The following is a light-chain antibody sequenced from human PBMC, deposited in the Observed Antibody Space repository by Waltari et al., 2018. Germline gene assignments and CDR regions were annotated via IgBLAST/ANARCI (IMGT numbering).Light chain of an antibody. CDR2: DAS. J-gene: IGKJ2*01. CDR3: QQRSNWPPGYT. CDR1: QSVSSH. Sequence: EIVLTESPAPLSLSPGERATLSCRARQSVSSHLAWYQQNPGQAPRLLIYDASNRATGIPARFSGSGSGTDFTLTISSLEPEDFAVYYCQQRSNWPPGYTFGQGTKLEIK. V-gene: IGKV3-11*01.